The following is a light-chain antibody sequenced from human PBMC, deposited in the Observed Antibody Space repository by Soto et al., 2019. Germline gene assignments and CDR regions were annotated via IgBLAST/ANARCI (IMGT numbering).Light chain of an antibody. CDR1: QGIRTD. J-gene: IGKJ1*01. CDR3: LQYNTSPWA. Sequence: DIQMTQSPSSLSASVGDRVTITCRATQGIRTDLDWYQQNPAKAPERLIYAASSLQSGVPSRFSGSGSGTEFTLTISSLQAEEFATYYCLQYNTSPWAFGQGTKVEIK. CDR2: AAS. V-gene: IGKV1-17*01.